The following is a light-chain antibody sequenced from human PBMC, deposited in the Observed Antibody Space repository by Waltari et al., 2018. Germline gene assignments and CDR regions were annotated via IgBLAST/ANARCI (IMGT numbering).Light chain of an antibody. CDR1: SSDVGGYNY. CDR3: CSYAGSSTV. J-gene: IGLJ2*01. Sequence: QSALTQPASVSGSPGQSITISCTGTSSDVGGYNYVSWYQQHPGKAPKLMIYDVSKRPSGVSNRFCGSKSGNTASLTISGLQAEDEADYYCCSYAGSSTVFGGGTKLTVL. CDR2: DVS. V-gene: IGLV2-23*02.